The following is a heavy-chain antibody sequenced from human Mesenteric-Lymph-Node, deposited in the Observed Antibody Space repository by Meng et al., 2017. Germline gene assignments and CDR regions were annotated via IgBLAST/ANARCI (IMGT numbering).Heavy chain of an antibody. Sequence: QVQLVQSGAEVKKPGASVKVSCKASGYTFTGYYMHWVRQAPGQGLEWMGRINPNSGGTNYAQKFQGRVTMTRNTSISTAYMELSSLRSEDTAVYYCARARTQQLVPFDYWGQGTLVTVSS. D-gene: IGHD6-13*01. J-gene: IGHJ4*02. V-gene: IGHV1-2*06. CDR1: GYTFTGYY. CDR2: INPNSGGT. CDR3: ARARTQQLVPFDY.